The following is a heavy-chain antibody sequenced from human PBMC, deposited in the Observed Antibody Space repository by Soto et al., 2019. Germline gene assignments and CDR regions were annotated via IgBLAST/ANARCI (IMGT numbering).Heavy chain of an antibody. CDR3: VKARATGPKSDFDY. V-gene: IGHV3-64D*06. CDR1: GFTFGTYT. J-gene: IGHJ4*02. CDR2: ISSHGGRT. Sequence: QAGGSLRLSCSASGFTFGTYTMHWVHQAPGRGPECVSTISSHGGRTFYADFVKGRFTMSSDNSKNTLYLQMSSLRLEDTAVYYCVKARATGPKSDFDYWGQGTLVTVSS. D-gene: IGHD7-27*01.